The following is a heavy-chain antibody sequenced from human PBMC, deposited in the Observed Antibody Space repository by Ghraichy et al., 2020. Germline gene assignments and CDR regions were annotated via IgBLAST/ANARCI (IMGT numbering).Heavy chain of an antibody. D-gene: IGHD2-2*01. V-gene: IGHV3-15*01. CDR1: GFTFSNAW. Sequence: GGSLRLSCVASGFTFSNAWMSWVRQAPGKGLEWVGRIKSKIDGGTTDYAAPVNGRFTISRDDSKNTLYLQMNSLKTEDTAVYYCNALSPGDTVVVPAARNWGQGTLVTVSS. CDR3: NALSPGDTVVVPAARN. J-gene: IGHJ4*02. CDR2: IKSKIDGGTT.